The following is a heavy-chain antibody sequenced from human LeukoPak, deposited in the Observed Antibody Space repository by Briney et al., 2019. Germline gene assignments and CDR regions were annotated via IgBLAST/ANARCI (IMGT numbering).Heavy chain of an antibody. D-gene: IGHD5-12*01. CDR3: ARGRGLRPFDY. V-gene: IGHV3-33*01. CDR2: IWYDGSNK. J-gene: IGHJ4*02. CDR1: GFTFSSYG. Sequence: PGGSLRLSCAASGFTFSSYGMHWVRQAPGKGLEWVVVIWYDGSNKYYADSVKGRFNISRDNSKNTLYLQMNSLRAEDTAVYYCARGRGLRPFDYWGQGTLVTVSS.